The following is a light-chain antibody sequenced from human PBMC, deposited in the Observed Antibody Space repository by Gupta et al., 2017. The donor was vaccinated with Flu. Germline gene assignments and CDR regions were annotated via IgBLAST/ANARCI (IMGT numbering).Light chain of an antibody. CDR2: GAS. J-gene: IGKJ1*01. CDR1: QSVSSSY. V-gene: IGKV3-20*01. Sequence: TQSPGTLSLSPGERATLSCRASQSVSSSYLAWYQQKPGQAPRLLIYGASSRATGIPDRFSGSGSGTDFTLTISRLEPEDFAVYYCQQRATFGQGTKVEIK. CDR3: QQRAT.